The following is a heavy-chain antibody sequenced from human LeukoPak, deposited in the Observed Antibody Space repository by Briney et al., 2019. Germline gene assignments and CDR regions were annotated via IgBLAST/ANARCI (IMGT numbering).Heavy chain of an antibody. CDR3: AVLRIMITFGGVIASYYFDY. CDR2: INPNSGGT. CDR1: GYTFTGYY. D-gene: IGHD3-16*02. Sequence: ASVKVSCKASGYTFTGYYMHWVRQAPGQGLEWMGWINPNSGGTNYAQKFQGRVTMTRDTSISTAYMELSRLRSDDTAVYYCAVLRIMITFGGVIASYYFDYWGQGTLVTVSS. J-gene: IGHJ4*02. V-gene: IGHV1-2*02.